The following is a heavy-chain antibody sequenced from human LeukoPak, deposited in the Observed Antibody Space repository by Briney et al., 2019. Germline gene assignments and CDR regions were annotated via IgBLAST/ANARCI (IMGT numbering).Heavy chain of an antibody. CDR1: GFTFGDYA. V-gene: IGHV3-49*04. Sequence: GRSLRLSCTASGFTFGDYAMSCVRQAPGKGLEWVGFIRSKAYGGTTEYAASVKGRFTISRDDSKSIAYLQMNSLKTEDTAVYYCTRVEPSSSWYWAFDYWGQGTLVTVSS. J-gene: IGHJ4*02. CDR2: IRSKAYGGTT. CDR3: TRVEPSSSWYWAFDY. D-gene: IGHD6-13*01.